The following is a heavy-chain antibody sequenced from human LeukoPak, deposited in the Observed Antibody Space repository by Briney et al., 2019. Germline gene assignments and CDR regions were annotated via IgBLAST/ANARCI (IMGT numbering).Heavy chain of an antibody. Sequence: SETLSLTCTVSGGSISSGDYYWSWIRQPPGKGLEWIGEINHSGSTNYNPSLKSRVTISVDTSKNQFSLKLSSVTAADTAVYYCARGLGSSGYIGLYWYFDLWGRGTLVTVSS. D-gene: IGHD3-22*01. CDR1: GGSISSGDYY. V-gene: IGHV4-39*07. J-gene: IGHJ2*01. CDR2: INHSGST. CDR3: ARGLGSSGYIGLYWYFDL.